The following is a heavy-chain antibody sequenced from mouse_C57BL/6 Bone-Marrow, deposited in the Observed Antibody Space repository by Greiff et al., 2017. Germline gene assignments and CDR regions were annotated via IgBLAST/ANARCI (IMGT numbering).Heavy chain of an antibody. CDR1: GYTFTSYW. J-gene: IGHJ3*01. Sequence: QVQLQQPGAELVKPGASVKLSCKASGYTFTSYWMQWVKQRPGQGLEWIGGIDPSDSYTNYNQKFKGKATLTVDTSSSTAYMQLSSLTSEDSAVYYCARELDGYWAYWGQGTLVTVSA. V-gene: IGHV1-50*01. CDR2: IDPSDSYT. CDR3: ARELDGYWAY. D-gene: IGHD2-3*01.